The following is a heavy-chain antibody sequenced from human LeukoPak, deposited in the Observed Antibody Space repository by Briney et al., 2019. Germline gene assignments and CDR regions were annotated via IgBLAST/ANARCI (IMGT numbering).Heavy chain of an antibody. CDR1: GGSVSSTEFY. Sequence: SETLSLTCTVSGGSVSSTEFYWGWIRQPPGKGLQWVGNIYYSGSTYYNPSLTGRVTMSVDTSKNQFSLKMPSVTAAETAVYYCTRLSKGRYFDYIFDYWGQGSLVTVSS. CDR3: TRLSKGRYFDYIFDY. J-gene: IGHJ4*02. V-gene: IGHV4-39*01. CDR2: IYYSGST. D-gene: IGHD3-9*01.